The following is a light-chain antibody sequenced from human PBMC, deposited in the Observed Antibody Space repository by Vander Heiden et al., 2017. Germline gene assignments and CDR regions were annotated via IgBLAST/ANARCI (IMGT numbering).Light chain of an antibody. CDR2: WAS. Sequence: DIVMTQSPDSLPVALGERATISCKFSNTILYSSNNSNYLAWYQQKSGQPPKLLIYWASTRESGVPDRFSGSGSATDFTLTISSLQAEDVAVYYCQQYYSAPYTFGQGTKLEIK. CDR3: QQYYSAPYT. J-gene: IGKJ2*01. CDR1: NTILYSSNNSNY. V-gene: IGKV4-1*01.